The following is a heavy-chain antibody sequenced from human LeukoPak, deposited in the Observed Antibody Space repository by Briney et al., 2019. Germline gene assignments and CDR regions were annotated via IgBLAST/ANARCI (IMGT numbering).Heavy chain of an antibody. Sequence: GSLRFSCAASGFTFSDHYMDWVRQAPGKGLDWVGRIRSKANSYTTEYAASVKGRFIISRDDSKNSLYLQMNSLEIEDTAVYYCARSGSSGRALDQWGQGTVVTVSS. J-gene: IGHJ5*02. V-gene: IGHV3-72*01. CDR2: IRSKANSYTT. CDR1: GFTFSDHY. CDR3: ARSGSSGRALDQ. D-gene: IGHD3-22*01.